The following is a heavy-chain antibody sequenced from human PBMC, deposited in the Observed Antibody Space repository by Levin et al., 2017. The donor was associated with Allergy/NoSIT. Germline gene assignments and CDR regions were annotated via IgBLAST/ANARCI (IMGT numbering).Heavy chain of an antibody. CDR2: INWKGGRT. D-gene: IGHD6-19*01. CDR3: ARDKGIAVAGGFDY. J-gene: IGHJ4*02. Sequence: PSETLSLTCAASGFTFDDYGMNWVRQAPGKGLDWVSGINWKGGRTGYADSVKGRFTISRDNAKNSLYLQMNSLRAEDTALYYCARDKGIAVAGGFDYWGQGTLVTVSS. CDR1: GFTFDDYG. V-gene: IGHV3-20*04.